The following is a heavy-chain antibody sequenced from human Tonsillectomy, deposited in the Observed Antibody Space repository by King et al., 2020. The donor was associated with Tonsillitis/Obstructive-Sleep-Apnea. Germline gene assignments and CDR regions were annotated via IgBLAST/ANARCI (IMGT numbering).Heavy chain of an antibody. Sequence: VQLVESGGGVVQPGRSLRLSCAASGFTFSSYGMHWVRQAPGKGLEWVAVIWYDGSNKYYADSVKGRFTISRDNSKNTLYLQMNSLRAEDTAVYYCARDLAVTNEGPNWGQGTLVTVSS. V-gene: IGHV3-33*01. CDR2: IWYDGSNK. CDR1: GFTFSSYG. D-gene: IGHD4-11*01. CDR3: ARDLAVTNEGPN. J-gene: IGHJ4*02.